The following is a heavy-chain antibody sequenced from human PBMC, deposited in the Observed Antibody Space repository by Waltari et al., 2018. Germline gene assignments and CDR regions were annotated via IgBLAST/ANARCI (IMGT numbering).Heavy chain of an antibody. CDR1: GFTFSSYA. J-gene: IGHJ4*02. CDR3: GKDLVPRWGSYSPRLYFDY. D-gene: IGHD1-26*01. V-gene: IGHV3-23*01. CDR2: ISGSGGST. Sequence: EVQLLESGGGLVQPGGSLRLSCAASGFTFSSYAMSWVRQAPGKGLEWVSAISGSGGSTYYADSVKGRFTISRDNSKNTLYLQMNSLRAEDTAVYYCGKDLVPRWGSYSPRLYFDYWGQGTLVTVSS.